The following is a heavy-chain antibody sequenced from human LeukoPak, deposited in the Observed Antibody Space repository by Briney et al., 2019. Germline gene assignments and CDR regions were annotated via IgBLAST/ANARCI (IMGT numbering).Heavy chain of an antibody. D-gene: IGHD3-3*01. V-gene: IGHV3-23*01. CDR3: AKVWYYDFWSGYYDY. J-gene: IGHJ4*02. CDR2: ISGSGGST. CDR1: GFTFSSYA. Sequence: KPGGSLRLSCAASGFTFSSYAMSWVRQAPGKGLEWVSAISGSGGSTYYADSVKGRFTISRDNSKNTLYLQMNSLRAEDTAVYYCAKVWYYDFWSGYYDYWGQGTLVTVSS.